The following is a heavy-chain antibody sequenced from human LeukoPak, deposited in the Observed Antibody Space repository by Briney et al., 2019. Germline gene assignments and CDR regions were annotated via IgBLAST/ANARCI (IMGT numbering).Heavy chain of an antibody. CDR1: GFTFRSYA. V-gene: IGHV3-64*01. D-gene: IGHD2-2*01. CDR3: ARGRGLYCSSTSCSSFDY. CDR2: ISSNGGST. J-gene: IGHJ4*02. Sequence: GGSLRLSCAASGFTFRSYAMHWVRQAPGKGLEYVSAISSNGGSTYYANSVKGRFTISRDNSKNTLYLQMGSLRAEDMAVYYCARGRGLYCSSTSCSSFDYWGQGTLVTVSS.